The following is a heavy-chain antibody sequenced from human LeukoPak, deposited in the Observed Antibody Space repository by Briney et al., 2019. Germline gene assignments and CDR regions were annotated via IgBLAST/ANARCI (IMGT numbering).Heavy chain of an antibody. CDR2: INHSGST. D-gene: IGHD3-22*01. CDR1: GGSFSGYY. CDR3: ARSYYYDSNIDY. V-gene: IGHV4-34*01. J-gene: IGHJ4*02. Sequence: SETLSLTCAVYGGSFSGYYWSWIRQPPGKGLEWIGEINHSGSTNYNPSLKSRVTISVDTSKNQFSLKLSSVTAADTAVYYCARSYYYDSNIDYWGQGTLVTVSS.